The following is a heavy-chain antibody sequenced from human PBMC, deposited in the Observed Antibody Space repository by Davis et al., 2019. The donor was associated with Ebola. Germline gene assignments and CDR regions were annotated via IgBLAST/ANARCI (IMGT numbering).Heavy chain of an antibody. J-gene: IGHJ6*03. Sequence: PGGSLRLSCAASGFTFSSYWMHWVRQAPGEGLVWVSRINSDGSSTSYADSVKGRFTISRDNAKNTLYLQMNSLRAEDTAVYYCASLPPYGDYVDHYYYMDVWGKGTTVTVSS. CDR1: GFTFSSYW. V-gene: IGHV3-74*01. CDR3: ASLPPYGDYVDHYYYMDV. CDR2: INSDGSST. D-gene: IGHD4-17*01.